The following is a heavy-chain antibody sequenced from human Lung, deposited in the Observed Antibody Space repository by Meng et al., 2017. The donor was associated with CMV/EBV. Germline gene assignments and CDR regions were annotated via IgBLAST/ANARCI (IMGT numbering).Heavy chain of an antibody. CDR2: IIPIFGTA. Sequence: SSXXVSXQASGGTFSSYAISWVRQAPGQGLEWMGGIIPIFGTANYAQKFQGRVTITTDESTSTAYMELSSLRSEDTAVYYFAGFVYRPSHYYYGMDVWAQGTTVTVAS. V-gene: IGHV1-69*05. D-gene: IGHD3-16*01. CDR1: GGTFSSYA. J-gene: IGHJ6*02. CDR3: AGFVYRPSHYYYGMDV.